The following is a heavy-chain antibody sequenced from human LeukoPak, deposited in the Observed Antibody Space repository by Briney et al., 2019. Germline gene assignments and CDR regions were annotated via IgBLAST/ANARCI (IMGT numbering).Heavy chain of an antibody. D-gene: IGHD3-10*01. V-gene: IGHV1-2*02. Sequence: ASVKVSFKASGYTFTVYYMHWVRQAPGQGLEWMGWINPNSGGTNYAQKFQGRVTMTRDTSISTAYMELSRLRSDDTAVYYCARELAVLLWFGELRNFDYWGQGTLVTVSS. J-gene: IGHJ4*02. CDR2: INPNSGGT. CDR3: ARELAVLLWFGELRNFDY. CDR1: GYTFTVYY.